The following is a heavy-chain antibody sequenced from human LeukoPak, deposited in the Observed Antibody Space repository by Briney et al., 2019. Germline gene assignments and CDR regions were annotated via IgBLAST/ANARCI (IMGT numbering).Heavy chain of an antibody. CDR1: GGSISSSSYY. Sequence: SETLSLTCTVSGGSISSSSYYWGWIRQPPGKGLEWIGSIYYSGSTYYNPSLKSRVTISVDTSKNQFSLKLSSVTAADTAVYYCARVLATTPYFDYWGQGTLVTVSS. V-gene: IGHV4-39*07. J-gene: IGHJ4*02. D-gene: IGHD5-12*01. CDR3: ARVLATTPYFDY. CDR2: IYYSGST.